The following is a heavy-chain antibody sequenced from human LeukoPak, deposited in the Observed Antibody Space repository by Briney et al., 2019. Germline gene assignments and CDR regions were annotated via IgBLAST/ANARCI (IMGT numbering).Heavy chain of an antibody. J-gene: IGHJ4*02. Sequence: ASVKVSCKASGGTFSSYAISWVRQAPGQGLEWMGGIIPIFGTANYAQKLQGRVTMTTDTSTSTAYMELRSLRSDDTAVYYCARPFSSSWYPNDYWGQGTLVTVSS. V-gene: IGHV1-69*05. D-gene: IGHD6-13*01. CDR1: GGTFSSYA. CDR3: ARPFSSSWYPNDY. CDR2: IIPIFGTA.